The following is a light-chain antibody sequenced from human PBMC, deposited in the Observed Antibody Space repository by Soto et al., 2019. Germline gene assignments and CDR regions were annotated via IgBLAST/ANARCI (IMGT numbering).Light chain of an antibody. J-gene: IGKJ1*01. CDR1: QSVSSNY. V-gene: IGKV3-20*01. Sequence: EIVLTQSPGTLSSSPGERATLSCRASQSVSSNYLAWYQQKPGQAPRLLIYGASSRATGIPDRFSGSGSGTDFTLTISRLEPEDFAVYYCHQYGSSTRTFGQGTKVEIK. CDR2: GAS. CDR3: HQYGSSTRT.